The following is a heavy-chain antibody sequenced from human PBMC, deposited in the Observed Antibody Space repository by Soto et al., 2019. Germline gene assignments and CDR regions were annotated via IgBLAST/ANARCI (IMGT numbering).Heavy chain of an antibody. V-gene: IGHV3-33*01. CDR2: IWYDGSNK. J-gene: IGHJ3*02. D-gene: IGHD3-16*02. CDR3: ARDLTPYDYIWGSYPLDI. Sequence: QVQLVESGGGVVQPGRSLRLSCAASGFTFSSYGMHWVRQAPGKGLEWVAVIWYDGSNKYYANSVKGRLTISRDNSKNTLYLQMNSLRAEDTAVYYCARDLTPYDYIWGSYPLDIWGQGTMVTVSS. CDR1: GFTFSSYG.